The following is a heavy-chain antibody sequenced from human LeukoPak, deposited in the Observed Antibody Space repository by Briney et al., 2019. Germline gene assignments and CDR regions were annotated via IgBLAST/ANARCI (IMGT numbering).Heavy chain of an antibody. CDR3: ARARPTRGFDY. CDR2: IWYDGSNK. CDR1: AVTFNSYG. D-gene: IGHD5-12*01. Sequence: GGSLRLSCSAAAVTFNSYGIQWWRRAPGRGLVWLAFIWYDGSNKYYADSLKGRFSISRDNSKNTLYLQMNSMITEDTAVYYCARARPTRGFDYWGQGTLVTVSS. V-gene: IGHV3-33*01. J-gene: IGHJ4*02.